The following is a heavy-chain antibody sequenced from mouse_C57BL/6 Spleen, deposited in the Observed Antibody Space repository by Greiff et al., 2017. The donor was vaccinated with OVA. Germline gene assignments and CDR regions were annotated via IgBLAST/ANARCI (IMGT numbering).Heavy chain of an antibody. CDR3: ARCDSNYWYFDV. CDR1: GYTFTSYW. D-gene: IGHD2-5*01. Sequence: VQLQQPGAELVKPGASVKMSCKASGYTFTSYWITWVKQRPGQGLEWIGDIYPGSGSTNYNEKFKSKATLTVDTSSSTAYMQLSSLTSEDSAVYYCARCDSNYWYFDVWGTGTTVTVSS. CDR2: IYPGSGST. J-gene: IGHJ1*03. V-gene: IGHV1-55*01.